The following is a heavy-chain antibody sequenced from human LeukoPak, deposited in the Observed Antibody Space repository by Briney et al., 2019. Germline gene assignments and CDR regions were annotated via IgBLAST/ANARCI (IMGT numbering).Heavy chain of an antibody. CDR1: GYTFTGYY. CDR3: ARADYDSGSYQVNIDY. D-gene: IGHD3-10*01. CDR2: INPNSGGT. Sequence: ASVKVSCKASGYTFTGYYMHWVRQAPGQGLEWMGWINPNSGGTNYAQKFQGWVTMTRDTSISTAYMELSRLRSDDTAVYYCARADYDSGSYQVNIDYWGQGTLVTVSS. V-gene: IGHV1-2*04. J-gene: IGHJ4*02.